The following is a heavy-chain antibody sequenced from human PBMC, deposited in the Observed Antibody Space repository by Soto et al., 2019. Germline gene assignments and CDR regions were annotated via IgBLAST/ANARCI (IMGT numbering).Heavy chain of an antibody. J-gene: IGHJ4*02. Sequence: GSLRLSCAASGFTFSSYAMSWVRQAPGKGLEWVSAISGSGGSTYYADSVKGRFTISRDNSKNTLYLQMNSLRAEDTAVYYCAGRTSYDFWSGYYPPGGYWGQGTLVTVSS. D-gene: IGHD3-3*01. CDR2: ISGSGGST. V-gene: IGHV3-23*01. CDR3: AGRTSYDFWSGYYPPGGY. CDR1: GFTFSSYA.